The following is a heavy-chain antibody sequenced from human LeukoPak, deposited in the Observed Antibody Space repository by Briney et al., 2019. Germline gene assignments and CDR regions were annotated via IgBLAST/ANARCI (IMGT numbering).Heavy chain of an antibody. CDR1: GGTFSSYA. CDR2: IIPIFGTA. J-gene: IGHJ4*02. Sequence: SVKVSCKASGGTFSSYAISWVRQAPGQGLEWMGGIIPIFGTANYAQKFQGRVTITADRSTSTAYMELSSLRSEDTAVYYCAVDSSGYYLFDYWGQGTLVTVSS. CDR3: AVDSSGYYLFDY. V-gene: IGHV1-69*06. D-gene: IGHD3-22*01.